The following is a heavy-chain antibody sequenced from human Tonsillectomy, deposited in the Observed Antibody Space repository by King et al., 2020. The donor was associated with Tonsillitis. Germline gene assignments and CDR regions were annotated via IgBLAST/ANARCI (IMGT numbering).Heavy chain of an antibody. J-gene: IGHJ3*02. CDR2: IRGSGTPI. CDR3: ATEAELGNYDTFDI. V-gene: IGHV3-48*03. D-gene: IGHD7-27*01. CDR1: GFTFSNYE. Sequence: VQLVESGGGLVQPGGSLRLSCAASGFTFSNYEMNWVRQAPGKGLEWVSYIRGSGTPISYADSVKGRLPISRDNAKNSLSLQMDSLSAEDTAVYYCATEAELGNYDTFDIWGQGTMVTVSS.